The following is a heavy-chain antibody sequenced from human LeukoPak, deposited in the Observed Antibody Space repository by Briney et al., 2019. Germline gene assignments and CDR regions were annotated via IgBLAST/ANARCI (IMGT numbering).Heavy chain of an antibody. CDR2: INGGGGNT. J-gene: IGHJ4*02. D-gene: IGHD2-15*01. CDR3: AKSVVVITFRFDD. V-gene: IGHV3-23*01. Sequence: GGSLRLSCAASGFTFNSYVMSWVRQAPGEGLEWVSAINGGGGNTYYADSVKGRFTISRDNSKNMVYLQMHTLRADDTAVYYCAKSVVVITFRFDDWGQGALVTVSS. CDR1: GFTFNSYV.